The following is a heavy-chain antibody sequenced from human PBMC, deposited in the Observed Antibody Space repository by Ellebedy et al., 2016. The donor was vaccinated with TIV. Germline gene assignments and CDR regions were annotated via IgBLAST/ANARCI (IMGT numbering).Heavy chain of an antibody. CDR1: GGSISSYY. J-gene: IGHJ3*02. Sequence: MPSETLSLTCTVSGGSISSYYWSWIRQPPGKGLEWIGYIYYSGSTNYNPSLKSRVTISVDTAKNQFSLKLSSVTAADTAVYYCARARTDAFDIWGQGTMVTVSS. V-gene: IGHV4-59*12. CDR3: ARARTDAFDI. CDR2: IYYSGST.